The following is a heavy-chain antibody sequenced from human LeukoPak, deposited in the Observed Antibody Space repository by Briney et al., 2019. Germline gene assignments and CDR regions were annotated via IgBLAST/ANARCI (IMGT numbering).Heavy chain of an antibody. J-gene: IGHJ4*02. CDR3: ARDRGYTFDY. V-gene: IGHV3-74*01. D-gene: IGHD3-22*01. Sequence: RGSLRHSRAHPGVTSSSYWMQSGRPALGKGLVWVSQIKSDGSRTTYSDSVKGRFTTSRDNAKNTLYLQMNSLRAEDTAVYYCARDRGYTFDYWGQGTLVTVSS. CDR1: GVTSSSYW. CDR2: IKSDGSRT.